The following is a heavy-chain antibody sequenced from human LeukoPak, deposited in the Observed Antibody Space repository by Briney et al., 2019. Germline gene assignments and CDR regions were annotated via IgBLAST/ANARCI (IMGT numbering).Heavy chain of an antibody. CDR2: IYQSRST. J-gene: IGHJ5*02. Sequence: PSETLSLTCTVSGYSIRNGYFWGWVRQSPGQGLEWIGHIYQSRSTSYNPSLQSRVSISVDTSKNQFSLNLNSVTAADTAVYYCARLEVTFGGVIAAWGQGTLVTVSS. D-gene: IGHD3-16*02. V-gene: IGHV4-38-2*02. CDR3: ARLEVTFGGVIAA. CDR1: GYSIRNGYF.